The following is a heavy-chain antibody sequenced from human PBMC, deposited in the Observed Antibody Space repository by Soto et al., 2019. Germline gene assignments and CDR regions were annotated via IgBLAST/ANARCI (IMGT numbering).Heavy chain of an antibody. CDR2: ISYDGSNK. J-gene: IGHJ5*02. D-gene: IGHD2-2*01. CDR3: AKVVVPAAMLHNWFDP. CDR1: GFTFSSYG. V-gene: IGHV3-30*18. Sequence: GGSLRLSCAASGFTFSSYGMHWVRQAPGKGLEWVAVISYDGSNKYYADSVKGRFTISRDNSKNTLYLQMNSLRAEDTAVYYCAKVVVPAAMLHNWFDPWGQGTLVTVSS.